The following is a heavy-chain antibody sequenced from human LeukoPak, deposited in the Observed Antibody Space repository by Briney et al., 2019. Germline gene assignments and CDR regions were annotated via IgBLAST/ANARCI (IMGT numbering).Heavy chain of an antibody. J-gene: IGHJ5*02. CDR3: ARDPITMVRGVIIRFNWFDP. Sequence: ASVKVSCKASGYTFTGYYMHWVRQAPGQGLEWMGWINPNSGGTNYAQKFQGGVTMTRDTSISTAYMELSRLRSDDTAVYYCARDPITMVRGVIIRFNWFDPWGQGTLVTVSS. V-gene: IGHV1-2*02. D-gene: IGHD3-10*01. CDR1: GYTFTGYY. CDR2: INPNSGGT.